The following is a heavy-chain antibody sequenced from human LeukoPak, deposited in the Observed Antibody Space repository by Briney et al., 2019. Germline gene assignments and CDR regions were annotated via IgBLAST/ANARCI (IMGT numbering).Heavy chain of an antibody. Sequence: GGSLRLSCAASGFTFSSYSMNWVRQAPGKGLEWVSYISSSSSTIYYADSVKGRFTISRDNAKNSLYLQMNSLRAEDTAVYYCARAGALNCSSTSCPVYYYYMDVWGKGTTVTVSS. CDR3: ARAGALNCSSTSCPVYYYYMDV. J-gene: IGHJ6*03. D-gene: IGHD2-2*01. V-gene: IGHV3-48*04. CDR2: ISSSSSTI. CDR1: GFTFSSYS.